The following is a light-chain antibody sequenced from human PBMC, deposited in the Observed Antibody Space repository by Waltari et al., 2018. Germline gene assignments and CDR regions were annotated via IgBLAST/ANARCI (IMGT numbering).Light chain of an antibody. J-gene: IGKJ1*01. Sequence: EIVLTQSPATLSLSPGERATLSCRASQSVSSYLAWYQQKPGQAPRLLIYDASNSATGIPARFSGSGSGTDFTLTISSLEPEDFAVYYCQQRSNCPLTFGQGTKVEIK. CDR3: QQRSNCPLT. V-gene: IGKV3-11*01. CDR1: QSVSSY. CDR2: DAS.